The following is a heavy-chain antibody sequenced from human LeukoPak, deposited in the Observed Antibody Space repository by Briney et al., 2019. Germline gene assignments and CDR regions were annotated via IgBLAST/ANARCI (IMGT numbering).Heavy chain of an antibody. CDR2: INHSGST. Sequence: SETLSLTCAVYGGSFSGYYWSWIRQPPGKGLEWIGEINHSGSTNYNPSLKSRVTISVDTSKNQFSLKLSSVTAADTAVYYCARRRGYSYGPSYYYYYGMDVWGQGTTVTVSS. V-gene: IGHV4-34*01. J-gene: IGHJ6*02. CDR3: ARRRGYSYGPSYYYYYGMDV. D-gene: IGHD5-18*01. CDR1: GGSFSGYY.